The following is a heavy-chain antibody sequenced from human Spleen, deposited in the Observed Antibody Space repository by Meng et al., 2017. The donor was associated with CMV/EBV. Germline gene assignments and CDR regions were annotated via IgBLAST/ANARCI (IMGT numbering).Heavy chain of an antibody. Sequence: QPVQTGAEVKKPGASGKVSCKASGYTFTSYGISGVRQAPGQGLEWMGWISAYNGNTNYAQKLQGRVTMTTDTSTSRAFIELRGLRSDATAVYYCARVGGWYYFDYWGQGTLVTVSS. J-gene: IGHJ4*02. CDR3: ARVGGWYYFDY. CDR1: GYTFTSYG. V-gene: IGHV1-18*01. CDR2: ISAYNGNT. D-gene: IGHD6-19*01.